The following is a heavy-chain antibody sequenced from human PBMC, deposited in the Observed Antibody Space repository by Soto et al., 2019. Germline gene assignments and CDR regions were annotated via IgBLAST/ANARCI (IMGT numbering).Heavy chain of an antibody. Sequence: GASVKVSCKASGYTFTSYAMHWVRQAPGQRLEWMGWINAGNGNTKYSQKFQGRVTITRDTSASTAYMELSSLRSEDTAVYYCARATVRYYYYYMDVWGKGTTVTVSS. J-gene: IGHJ6*03. CDR2: INAGNGNT. CDR3: ARATVRYYYYYMDV. V-gene: IGHV1-3*01. CDR1: GYTFTSYA. D-gene: IGHD4-17*01.